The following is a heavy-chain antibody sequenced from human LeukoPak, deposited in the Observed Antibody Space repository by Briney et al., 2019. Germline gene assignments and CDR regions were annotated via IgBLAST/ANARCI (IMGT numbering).Heavy chain of an antibody. J-gene: IGHJ3*02. CDR3: AKDSGGSCYMCAFDI. CDR2: IRYDGSNK. V-gene: IGHV3-30*02. CDR1: GFTVSRNY. Sequence: GGSLRLSCAASGFTVSRNYMSWVRQAPGKGLEWVAFIRYDGSNKYYADSVKGRFTISRDNSKNTLYLQMNSLRAEDTAVYYCAKDSGGSCYMCAFDIWGQGTMVTVSS. D-gene: IGHD2-15*01.